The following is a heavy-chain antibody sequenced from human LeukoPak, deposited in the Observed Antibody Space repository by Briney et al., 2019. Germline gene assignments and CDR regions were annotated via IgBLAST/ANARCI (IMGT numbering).Heavy chain of an antibody. CDR1: GVTLSPYG. Sequence: GGSLRLSCAASGVTLSPYGMHWVRQAPGKGPEWVAVISYEGGTQHYADSVKGRFIISRDNPRNTLYLQMNILRTEDTAVYYCAKEGTPQVSTWYDLGGQGTQVIVSS. J-gene: IGHJ5*02. CDR3: AKEGTPQVSTWYDL. CDR2: ISYEGGTQ. D-gene: IGHD3-10*01. V-gene: IGHV3-30*18.